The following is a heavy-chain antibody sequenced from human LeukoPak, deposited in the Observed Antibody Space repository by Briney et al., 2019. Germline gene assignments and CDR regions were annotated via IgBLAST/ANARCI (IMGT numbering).Heavy chain of an antibody. J-gene: IGHJ4*02. CDR3: ARDRYSSSSGVDY. CDR2: MWYDGTNK. CDR1: GFTFSSYG. V-gene: IGHV3-33*01. Sequence: GGSLRLSCAASGFTFSSYGMHWVRQAPGKGLEWVAVMWYDGTNKHYADSVKGRFTISRDNSKNTLYLQMYSLRVEDTAVYYCARDRYSSSSGVDYWGQGTLVTVSS. D-gene: IGHD6-6*01.